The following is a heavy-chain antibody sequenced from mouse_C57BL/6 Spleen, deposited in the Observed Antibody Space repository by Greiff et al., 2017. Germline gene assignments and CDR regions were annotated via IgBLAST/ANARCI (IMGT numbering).Heavy chain of an antibody. CDR1: CYSITSGYY. Sequence: EVQLQESGPGLVKPSQSLSLTCSVTCYSITSGYYWNWIRQFPGNKLEWMGYISYDGSNNYNPSLKNRISITRDTSKNQFFLKLNSVTTEDTATYYCATMDYWGQGTSVTVSS. CDR2: ISYDGSN. J-gene: IGHJ4*01. CDR3: ATMDY. V-gene: IGHV3-6*01.